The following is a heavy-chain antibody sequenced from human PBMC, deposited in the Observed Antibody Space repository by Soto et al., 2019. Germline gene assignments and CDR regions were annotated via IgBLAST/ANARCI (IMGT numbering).Heavy chain of an antibody. V-gene: IGHV2-5*02. CDR2: IYWDGDK. J-gene: IGHJ6*02. D-gene: IGHD2-21*02. CDR1: GFSLNTGGLG. Sequence: QITLKESGPTLVKPTQTLTLTCSFSGFSLNTGGLGVGWIRQPPGKALEWLALIYWDGDKRYSPSLQSRLSNPKDTSNRLVVRSMTHLDAVDTATYDCVHSRCGGDCLRSYSSHYYYGMDVWGQGNTVTVSS. CDR3: VHSRCGGDCLRSYSSHYYYGMDV.